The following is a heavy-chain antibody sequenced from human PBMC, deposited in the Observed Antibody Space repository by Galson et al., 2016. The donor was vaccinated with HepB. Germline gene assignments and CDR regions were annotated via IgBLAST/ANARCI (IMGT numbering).Heavy chain of an antibody. Sequence: SLRLSCAASGFTFSSYNMHWVRQAPGKGLEWVAVIWYDGSKKYYADSVKGRFTISRDNSKNTLYLQMNSLRAEDTAVYYCARDLSGWAHDYWGQGILVTVSS. CDR2: IWYDGSKK. V-gene: IGHV3-33*01. D-gene: IGHD6-19*01. J-gene: IGHJ4*02. CDR3: ARDLSGWAHDY. CDR1: GFTFSSYN.